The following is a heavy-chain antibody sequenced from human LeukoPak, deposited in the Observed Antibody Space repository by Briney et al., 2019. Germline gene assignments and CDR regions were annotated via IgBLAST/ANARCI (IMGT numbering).Heavy chain of an antibody. CDR2: IYYAGGT. J-gene: IGHJ6*03. CDR3: ARCNYYGSGGYYYYYYMDV. V-gene: IGHV4-39*01. CDR1: GGSISRSRYY. Sequence: PSETLSLTCTVSGGSISRSRYYWGWIRQPPGKGLEWIGNIYYAGGTHHSPSLESRVTISVDTSKNQFSLRLTSVTAADTAVYYCARCNYYGSGGYYYYYYMDVWGKGTTVTVPS. D-gene: IGHD3-10*01.